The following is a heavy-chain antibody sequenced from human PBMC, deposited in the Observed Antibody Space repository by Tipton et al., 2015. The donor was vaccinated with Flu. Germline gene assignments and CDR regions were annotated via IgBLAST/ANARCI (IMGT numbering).Heavy chain of an antibody. V-gene: IGHV5-51*03. J-gene: IGHJ4*02. CDR3: ARLLYDILPGYFPDYFDY. D-gene: IGHD3-9*01. CDR2: IYPGDSDT. CDR1: GYSFTSYW. Sequence: QLVQSGAEVKKPGASLKISCKGSGYSFTSYWIGWVRQMPGKGLEWMGIIYPGDSDTRYSPSFQGQVTISADKSISPAYLQWSSLEASDTAMYYCARLLYDILPGYFPDYFDYWGQGTLVTVSS.